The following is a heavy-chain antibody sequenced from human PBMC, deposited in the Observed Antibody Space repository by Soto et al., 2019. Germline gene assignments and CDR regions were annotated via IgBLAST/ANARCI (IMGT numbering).Heavy chain of an antibody. D-gene: IGHD1-7*01. CDR1: GGSFSGYY. CDR2: INHSGST. J-gene: IGHJ6*03. CDR3: ARGGITGTQFVRYYYYYMDV. Sequence: SETLSLTCAVYGGSFSGYYWSWIRQPPGKGLEWIGEINHSGSTNYNPSLKSRVTISVDTSKNQFSLKLSSVTAADTAVYYCARGGITGTQFVRYYYYYMDVWGKGTTVTVSS. V-gene: IGHV4-34*01.